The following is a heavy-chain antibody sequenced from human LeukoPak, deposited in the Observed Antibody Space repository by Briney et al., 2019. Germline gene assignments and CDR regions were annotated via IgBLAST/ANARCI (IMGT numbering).Heavy chain of an antibody. CDR1: GGFFSVYY. V-gene: IGHV4-34*01. CDR3: ARQPKSCTPGVFITWKACWFDS. D-gene: IGHD3-10*01. CDR2: INHSGST. Sequence: SETLSLTCAVYGGFFSVYYWSWIRQPPGKGLEWIGEINHSGSTNYNPSLKSPVTISVDTAKNQFSLNLRSVNAADTAVYFCARQPKSCTPGVFITWKACWFDSWGRGTLVTVSS. J-gene: IGHJ5*01.